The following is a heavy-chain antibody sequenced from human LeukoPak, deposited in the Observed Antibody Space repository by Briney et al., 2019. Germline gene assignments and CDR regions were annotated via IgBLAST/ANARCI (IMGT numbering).Heavy chain of an antibody. CDR1: GGSISGYY. Sequence: TSETLSLTCTVSGGSISGYYWSWIRQPPGKGLEWIGFIHYSGSTNYNPSLKSRVTISVDTFKNQFSLKLSSVTAADTAVYYCARGGYSKFDYWGQGTLVTVSS. J-gene: IGHJ4*02. CDR2: IHYSGST. D-gene: IGHD5-18*01. V-gene: IGHV4-59*01. CDR3: ARGGYSKFDY.